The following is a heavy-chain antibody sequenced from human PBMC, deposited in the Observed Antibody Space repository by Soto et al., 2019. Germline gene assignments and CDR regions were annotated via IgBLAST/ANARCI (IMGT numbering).Heavy chain of an antibody. CDR1: GGTFSSYA. CDR2: IIPIFGTA. V-gene: IGHV1-69*06. J-gene: IGHJ6*02. Sequence: SVKVSCKASGGTFSSYAISWVRQAPGQGLEWMGGIIPIFGTANYAQKFQGRVTITADKSTSTAYMELSSLRSEDTAVYYCARVYYGSGSHHWYYGMDVWGQGTRVTVSS. D-gene: IGHD3-10*01. CDR3: ARVYYGSGSHHWYYGMDV.